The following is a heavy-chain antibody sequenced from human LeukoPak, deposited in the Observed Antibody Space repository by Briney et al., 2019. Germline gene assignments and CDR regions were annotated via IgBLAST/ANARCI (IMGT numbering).Heavy chain of an antibody. CDR2: IGTAGDT. Sequence: GGSLRLSCAASGFTFSSYDMHWVRQATGKGLEWVSAIGTAGDTYYPGSVKGRFTISRENAKNSLYLQMNSLRAGDTAVYYCARGDCSSTSCSPPQYNWFDPWGQGTLVTVSS. D-gene: IGHD2-2*01. CDR3: ARGDCSSTSCSPPQYNWFDP. CDR1: GFTFSSYD. J-gene: IGHJ5*02. V-gene: IGHV3-13*01.